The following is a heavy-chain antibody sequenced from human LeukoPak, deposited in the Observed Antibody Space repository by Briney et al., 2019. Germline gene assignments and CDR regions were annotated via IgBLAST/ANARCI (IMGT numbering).Heavy chain of an antibody. J-gene: IGHJ6*03. CDR2: ISSSSSYI. Sequence: GGSLRLSCAASGFTFSSYSMNWVRQAPGKGLEWVSSISSSSSYIYYADSVKGRFTISRDNAKNSLYLQMNSLRAEDTAVYYCARGRGTSGSNRDFYYYYYMDVWGNRTTVTVSS. CDR3: ARGRGTSGSNRDFYYYYYMDV. D-gene: IGHD2-15*01. V-gene: IGHV3-21*01. CDR1: GFTFSSYS.